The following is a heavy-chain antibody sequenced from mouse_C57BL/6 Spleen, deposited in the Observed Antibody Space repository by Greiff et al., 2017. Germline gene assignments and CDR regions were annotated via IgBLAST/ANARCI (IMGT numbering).Heavy chain of an antibody. V-gene: IGHV5-9-1*02. CDR3: TRDYGSSSWFAY. J-gene: IGHJ3*01. Sequence: EVMLVESGEGLVKPGGSLKLSCAASGFTFSSYAMSWVRQTPEKRLEWVAYISSGGDYIYYADTVKGRFTISRDNARNTLYLQMSSLKSEDTVMYYCTRDYGSSSWFAYWGQGTLVTVSA. CDR1: GFTFSSYA. CDR2: ISSGGDYI. D-gene: IGHD1-1*01.